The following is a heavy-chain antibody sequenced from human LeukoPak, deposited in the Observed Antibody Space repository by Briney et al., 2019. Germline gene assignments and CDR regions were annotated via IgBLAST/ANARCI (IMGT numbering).Heavy chain of an antibody. J-gene: IGHJ6*04. CDR1: GFTFSSYS. D-gene: IGHD3-10*01. CDR2: ISSSSNYI. Sequence: GGSLRLSCAASGFTFSSYSMTWVRQAPGKGLEWVASISSSSNYIYYADSVMGRFTISRDNAKNSLYLQMNSLRAEDTAVYYCARPVWFGELFYYGMDVWGKGTRVTVSS. CDR3: ARPVWFGELFYYGMDV. V-gene: IGHV3-21*01.